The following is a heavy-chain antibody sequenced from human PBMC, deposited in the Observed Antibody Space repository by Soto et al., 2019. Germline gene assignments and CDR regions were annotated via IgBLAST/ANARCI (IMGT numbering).Heavy chain of an antibody. V-gene: IGHV4-30-2*01. Sequence: QLQLQESGSGLVKPSQTLSLTCAVSGGSISSGGYSWSWIRQPPGKGLEWIGYIYHSGSTYYNPSLKSRVIISVDRSKNQFSLKLSSVTAADTAVYYCARASGIVGATALDYWGQGTLVTVSS. D-gene: IGHD1-26*01. CDR3: ARASGIVGATALDY. CDR1: GGSISSGGYS. CDR2: IYHSGST. J-gene: IGHJ4*02.